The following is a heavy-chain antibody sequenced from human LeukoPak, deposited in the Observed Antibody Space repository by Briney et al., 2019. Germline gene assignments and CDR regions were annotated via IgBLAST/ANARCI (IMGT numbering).Heavy chain of an antibody. J-gene: IGHJ6*03. Sequence: ASVKVSCKSSGYTFTSYGITWVRQAPGQGLEWMGWISAYNFRTDYAQKFQGRVTMTTDTSTSTAYMELRSLRSDDTAVYYCARDSDGSGSYYYYYYYYMDVWGKGTTVTVSS. V-gene: IGHV1-18*01. CDR2: ISAYNFRT. D-gene: IGHD3-10*01. CDR3: ARDSDGSGSYYYYYYYYMDV. CDR1: GYTFTSYG.